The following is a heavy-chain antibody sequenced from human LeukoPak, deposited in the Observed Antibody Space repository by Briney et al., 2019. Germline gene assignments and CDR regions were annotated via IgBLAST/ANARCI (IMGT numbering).Heavy chain of an antibody. CDR1: GFTFSSYW. J-gene: IGHJ4*02. CDR3: ARDGYDSSGYLFDY. D-gene: IGHD3-22*01. V-gene: IGHV3-74*01. CDR2: INSDGSST. Sequence: PGGSLRLSCAAPGFTFSSYWMHWVRQAPGKGLVWVSRINSDGSSTSYADSVKGRFTISRDNAKNTLYLQMNSLRAEDTAVYYCARDGYDSSGYLFDYWGQGTLVTVSS.